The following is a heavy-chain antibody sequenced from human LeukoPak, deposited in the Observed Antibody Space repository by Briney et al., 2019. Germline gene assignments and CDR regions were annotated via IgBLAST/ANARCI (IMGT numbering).Heavy chain of an antibody. CDR3: ARKYCSGGSCYSAFGI. CDR2: ISSSSSYI. D-gene: IGHD2-15*01. Sequence: NPGGSLRLSCAASGFTFSSYSMNWVHQAPGKGLEWVSSISSSSSYIYYADSVKGRFTISRDNAKNSLYLQMNSLRAEDTAVYYCARKYCSGGSCYSAFGIWGQGTMVTVSS. J-gene: IGHJ3*02. CDR1: GFTFSSYS. V-gene: IGHV3-21*01.